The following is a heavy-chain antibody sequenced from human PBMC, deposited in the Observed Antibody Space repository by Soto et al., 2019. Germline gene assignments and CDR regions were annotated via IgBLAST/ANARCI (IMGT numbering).Heavy chain of an antibody. Sequence: GASVKVSCKASGGTFSSYAISWVRQAPGQGLEWMGGIIPIFGTANYAQKFQGRVTITADESTSTAYMELSSLRSEDTAVYYCARDSEYSSSWHDASEYYYYYGMDVWGQGTTVTVSS. D-gene: IGHD6-13*01. CDR1: GGTFSSYA. J-gene: IGHJ6*02. CDR3: ARDSEYSSSWHDASEYYYYYGMDV. CDR2: IIPIFGTA. V-gene: IGHV1-69*13.